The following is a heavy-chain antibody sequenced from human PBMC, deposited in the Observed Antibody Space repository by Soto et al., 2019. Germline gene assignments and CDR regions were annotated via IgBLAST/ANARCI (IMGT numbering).Heavy chain of an antibody. CDR2: IYYSGST. V-gene: IGHV4-61*01. Sequence: SMTLSLTCTVSGGSVSSGSYYWSWIRQPPGKGLEWIGYIYYSGSTNYNPSLKSRVTISVDTSKNPFSLKLSSVTAADTAVYYCARVIEYDILTGYLDYWGQGTLVTVSS. J-gene: IGHJ4*02. CDR3: ARVIEYDILTGYLDY. D-gene: IGHD3-9*01. CDR1: GGSVSSGSYY.